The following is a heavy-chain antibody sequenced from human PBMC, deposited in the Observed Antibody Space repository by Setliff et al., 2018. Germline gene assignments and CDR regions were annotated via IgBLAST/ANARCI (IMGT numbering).Heavy chain of an antibody. V-gene: IGHV4-38-2*02. CDR2: IYYSGNSNYDT. CDR1: GYSISSGYY. J-gene: IGHJ4*02. D-gene: IGHD2-15*01. Sequence: SETLSLTCTVSGYSISSGYYWGWIRQPPGKGLEWIGNIYYSGNSNYDTNYNPSLKSRVTILSDTSKNQFSLILSSVTAADTAVYYCASERESASRQTYFDSWGQGTLVTVSS. CDR3: ASERESASRQTYFDS.